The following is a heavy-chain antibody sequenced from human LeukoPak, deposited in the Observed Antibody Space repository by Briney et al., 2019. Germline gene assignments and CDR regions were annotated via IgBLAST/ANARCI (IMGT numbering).Heavy chain of an antibody. CDR1: GYTFTSYW. Sequence: GESLKISCKSSGYTFTSYWIGWVRQMLGKGLEWMGIIYPGPGAGPGGSNPIYNPSFQGQVSISADNSITTAYLQWSSLKASDTAIYYCARHSTRPNWYSPIDYWGQGTLVTVSS. V-gene: IGHV5-51*01. CDR2: IYPGPGAGPGGSNP. D-gene: IGHD2-21*01. J-gene: IGHJ4*02. CDR3: ARHSTRPNWYSPIDY.